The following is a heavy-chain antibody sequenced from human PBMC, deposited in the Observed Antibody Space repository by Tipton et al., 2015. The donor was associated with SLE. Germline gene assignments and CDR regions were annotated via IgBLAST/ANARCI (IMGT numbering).Heavy chain of an antibody. V-gene: IGHV4-34*01. CDR3: ARQGWSLRFDY. Sequence: GLVKPSETLSLTCAVYGGSFSGYYWSWIRQPPGKGLEWIGEINHSGSTNYNPSLKSRVTISVDTSKNQFSLKLSSVTAADTAVYYCARQGWSLRFDYWGQGTLVTVSS. D-gene: IGHD4-17*01. CDR2: INHSGST. CDR1: GGSFSGYY. J-gene: IGHJ4*02.